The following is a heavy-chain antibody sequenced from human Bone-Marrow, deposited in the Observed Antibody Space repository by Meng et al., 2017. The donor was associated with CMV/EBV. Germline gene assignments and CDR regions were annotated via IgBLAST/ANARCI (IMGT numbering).Heavy chain of an antibody. D-gene: IGHD1-26*01. CDR3: ARDPGGNYQGSLGY. CDR1: GFTFSSYA. J-gene: IGHJ4*02. V-gene: IGHV3-30*04. Sequence: GESLKISCAASGFTFSSYAMHWVRQAPGKGLEWVAVISYDGSNKYYADSVKGRFTISRDNSKNTLYLQMSSLRAEDTAVYYCARDPGGNYQGSLGYWGQGTLVTVSS. CDR2: ISYDGSNK.